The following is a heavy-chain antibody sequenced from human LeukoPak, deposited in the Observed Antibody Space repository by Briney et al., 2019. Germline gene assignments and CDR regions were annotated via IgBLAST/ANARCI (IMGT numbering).Heavy chain of an antibody. CDR1: GFIFSSHW. V-gene: IGHV3-7*03. J-gene: IGHJ3*02. D-gene: IGHD3-22*01. CDR3: ARVSHYYDSSGYYSGNAFDI. CDR2: IKGDGSQK. Sequence: GGSLRLSCAASGFIFSSHWMTWVRQAPGKGPEWVANIKGDGSQKNYVDSVKGRFTISRDNAKNSLFLQMNSLRAEDTAVYYCARVSHYYDSSGYYSGNAFDIWSQGTMVTVSS.